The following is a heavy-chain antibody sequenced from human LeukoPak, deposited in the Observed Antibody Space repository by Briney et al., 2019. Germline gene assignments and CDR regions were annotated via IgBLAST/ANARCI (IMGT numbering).Heavy chain of an antibody. D-gene: IGHD3-16*01. CDR1: GSSVSNYY. J-gene: IGHJ5*01. CDR3: ARDRAVTQVWVEFDS. V-gene: IGHV3-66*03. CDR2: IRDSGET. Sequence: SGGSLRLSCAGSGSSVSNYYMNWVRQAPGKGLEWVSLIRDSGETFYADSVKGRFTISRDNSKNTVYLQMNRLRVEDTAVYFCARDRAVTQVWVEFDSWGQGTLVTVSS.